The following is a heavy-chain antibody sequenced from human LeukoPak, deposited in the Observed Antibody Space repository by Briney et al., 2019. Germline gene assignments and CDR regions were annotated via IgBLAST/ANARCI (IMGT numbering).Heavy chain of an antibody. CDR3: ASGVVVITALDY. Sequence: GASVKVSCKASGYTFTSYAMHWVRQAPGQRLEWMGWINAGNDNTKYSQKFQGRVTITRDTSASTAYMELSSLRSEDTAVYYCASGVVVITALDYWGQGTLVTVSS. D-gene: IGHD3-22*01. J-gene: IGHJ4*02. CDR1: GYTFTSYA. CDR2: INAGNDNT. V-gene: IGHV1-3*01.